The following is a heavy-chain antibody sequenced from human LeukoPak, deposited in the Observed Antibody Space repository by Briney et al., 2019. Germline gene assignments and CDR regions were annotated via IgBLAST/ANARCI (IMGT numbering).Heavy chain of an antibody. D-gene: IGHD3-10*01. Sequence: SETLSLTCTVSGGSISSYYWSWIRQPPGKGLEWIGYIYYSGSTNYNPSLKSRVTISVDKSKNQFSLKLGSVTAADTAVYYCASLDYGSGATDYWGQGTLVTVSS. V-gene: IGHV4-59*08. J-gene: IGHJ4*02. CDR3: ASLDYGSGATDY. CDR2: IYYSGST. CDR1: GGSISSYY.